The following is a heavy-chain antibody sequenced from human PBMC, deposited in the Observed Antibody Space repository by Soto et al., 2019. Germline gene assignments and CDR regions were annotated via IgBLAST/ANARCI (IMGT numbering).Heavy chain of an antibody. CDR1: GFTFSSYA. D-gene: IGHD3-3*01. CDR3: AKAGTIFGVVMNNWFDP. V-gene: IGHV3-23*01. Sequence: EVQLLESGGGLVQPGGSLRLSCAASGFTFSSYAMSWVRQAPGKRLEWVSTINGNDGSTYYADSVKGRFTISRDNSKNTLYLQMNSLRVEDTAVYYCAKAGTIFGVVMNNWFDPWGQGTLVTVSS. J-gene: IGHJ5*02. CDR2: INGNDGST.